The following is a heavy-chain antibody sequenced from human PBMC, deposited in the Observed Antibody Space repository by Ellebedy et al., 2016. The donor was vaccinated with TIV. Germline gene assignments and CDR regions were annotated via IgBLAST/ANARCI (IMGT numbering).Heavy chain of an antibody. Sequence: ASVKVSCKASGYTFTSYGISWVRQAPGQGLEWMGWISAYNGDTNYAQKFQGRLTMTTDTFTSTAYMELRSLISDDTAAYYCARGFYERFDPWGQGTLVTVSS. J-gene: IGHJ5*02. CDR2: ISAYNGDT. CDR3: ARGFYERFDP. CDR1: GYTFTSYG. D-gene: IGHD2/OR15-2a*01. V-gene: IGHV1-18*04.